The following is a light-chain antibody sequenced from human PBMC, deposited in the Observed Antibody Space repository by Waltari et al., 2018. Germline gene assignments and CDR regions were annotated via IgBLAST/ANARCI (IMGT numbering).Light chain of an antibody. CDR3: QQYDDWRAT. CDR2: AAS. V-gene: IGKV3-15*01. J-gene: IGKJ4*01. Sequence: EIVMTQSPATLSVSPGERVTLSCRASQSISTNLPWSQQKPGQTPRLLIFAASTRVTGIPDRFSGNRSGTEFTLTISSLQSEDFAIYYCQQYDDWRATFGGGTRVDLK. CDR1: QSISTN.